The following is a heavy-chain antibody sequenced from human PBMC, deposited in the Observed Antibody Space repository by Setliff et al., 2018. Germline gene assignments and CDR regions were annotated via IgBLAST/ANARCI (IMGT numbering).Heavy chain of an antibody. Sequence: PSETLSLTCTVSGGSISSGGYYWSWIRQHPGKGLEWIGYIYYSGSTYYNPSLKSRVTISVDKSKNQFSLKLSSVTAADTAVYYCARGYSGYDYLKPFDYWGQGTLVTVSS. V-gene: IGHV4-31*03. CDR2: IYYSGST. J-gene: IGHJ4*02. CDR1: GGSISSGGYY. D-gene: IGHD5-12*01. CDR3: ARGYSGYDYLKPFDY.